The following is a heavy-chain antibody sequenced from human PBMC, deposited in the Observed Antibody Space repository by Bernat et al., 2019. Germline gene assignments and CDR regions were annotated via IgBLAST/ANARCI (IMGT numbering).Heavy chain of an antibody. CDR2: INHSGST. Sequence: QVQLQQWGAGLLKPSETLSLTCAVYGGSFSGYYWSWIRQPPGKGLEWLGEINHSGSTNYNPSLKSRVTISVDTSKNQFSLKLSSVTAADTAVYYCARVGLRYSSSWYKFDPWGQGTLVTVSS. CDR3: ARVGLRYSSSWYKFDP. J-gene: IGHJ5*02. CDR1: GGSFSGYY. V-gene: IGHV4-34*01. D-gene: IGHD6-13*01.